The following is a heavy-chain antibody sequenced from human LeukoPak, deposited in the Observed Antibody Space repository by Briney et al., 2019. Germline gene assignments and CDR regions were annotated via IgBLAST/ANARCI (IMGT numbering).Heavy chain of an antibody. J-gene: IGHJ4*02. V-gene: IGHV4-30-2*01. D-gene: IGHD3-9*01. Sequence: TSQTLSPTCAVSGGSISSGGYSWSWIRQPPGKGLEWIGYIYHSGSTYYNPSLKSRVTISVDRSKNQFSLKLSSVTAADTAVYYCARGHDISTYDYWGQGTLVTVSS. CDR3: ARGHDISTYDY. CDR1: GGSISSGGYS. CDR2: IYHSGST.